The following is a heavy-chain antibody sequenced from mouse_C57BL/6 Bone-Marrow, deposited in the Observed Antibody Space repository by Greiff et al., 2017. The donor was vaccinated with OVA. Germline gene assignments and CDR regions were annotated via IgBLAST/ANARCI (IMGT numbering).Heavy chain of an antibody. CDR3: ARDLWYFDV. CDR1: GFTFSDYY. Sequence: EVHLVESEGGLVQPGSSMKLSCTASGFTFSDYYMAWVRQVPEKGLEWVANINYDGSSTYYLDSLKSRFIISSDNAKNILYLQMSSLKSEDTATYYCARDLWYFDVWGTGTTVTVSS. CDR2: INYDGSST. J-gene: IGHJ1*03. V-gene: IGHV5-16*01.